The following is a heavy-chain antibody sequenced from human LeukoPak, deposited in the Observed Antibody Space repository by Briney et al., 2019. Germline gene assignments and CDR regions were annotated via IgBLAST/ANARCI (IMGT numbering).Heavy chain of an antibody. CDR1: GFTFSSYE. CDR2: VSSSGSTI. CDR3: AAGWERWTLDY. D-gene: IGHD1-26*01. J-gene: IGHJ4*02. V-gene: IGHV3-48*03. Sequence: GGSLRLSCAASGFTFSSYEMNWVRQAPGKGLEWVSFVSSSGSTIYCADSVKGRFTISRDNANNSLYLRMHSLRAEDTAIYYCAAGWERWTLDYWGQGTLVTVSS.